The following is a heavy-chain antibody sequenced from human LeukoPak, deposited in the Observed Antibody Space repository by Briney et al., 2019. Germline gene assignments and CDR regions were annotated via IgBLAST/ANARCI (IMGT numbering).Heavy chain of an antibody. V-gene: IGHV3-23*01. CDR2: ISGSGGST. D-gene: IGHD6-13*01. J-gene: IGHJ4*02. CDR3: AKMSSRDPLDY. Sequence: GESLKISCAASGFTFSGYAMSWVRQAPGKGLEWVSAISGSGGSTYYADSVKGRFTISRDNSKNTLYLQMNSLRAEDTAVYYCAKMSSRDPLDYWGQGTLVTVSS. CDR1: GFTFSGYA.